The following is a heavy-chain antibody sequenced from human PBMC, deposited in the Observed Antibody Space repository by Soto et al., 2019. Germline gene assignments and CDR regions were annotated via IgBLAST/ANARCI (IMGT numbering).Heavy chain of an antibody. CDR1: GGSISSYY. J-gene: IGHJ4*02. CDR3: ARVAIFGVVITD. CDR2: IYYSGST. Sequence: KLRKTLSLTCTVSGGSISSYYWSWIRQPPGKGLEWIGYIYYSGSTNYNPSLKSRVTISVDTSKNQFSLKLSSVTAADTAVYYCARVAIFGVVITDWGQGTLVTVSS. V-gene: IGHV4-59*01. D-gene: IGHD3-3*01.